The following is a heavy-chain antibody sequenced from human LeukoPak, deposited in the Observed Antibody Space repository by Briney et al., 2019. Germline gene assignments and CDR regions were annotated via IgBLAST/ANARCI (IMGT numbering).Heavy chain of an antibody. Sequence: GGSLRLSCEASGFTFNTFWMSWVRQAPGKGLEWVASINQGGRDTNYVDSVKGRFTIARDDAKNSLYLQMNSLRAEDTAVYYCAKSMITFGGEGYWGQGTLVTVSS. CDR2: INQGGRDT. CDR1: GFTFNTFW. J-gene: IGHJ4*02. V-gene: IGHV3-7*03. D-gene: IGHD3-16*01. CDR3: AKSMITFGGEGY.